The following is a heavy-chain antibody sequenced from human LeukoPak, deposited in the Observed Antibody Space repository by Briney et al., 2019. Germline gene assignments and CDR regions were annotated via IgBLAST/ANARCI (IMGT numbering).Heavy chain of an antibody. CDR1: GGSFSGYY. D-gene: IGHD2-15*01. CDR2: INHTGGT. CDR3: ARFSGGPAH. Sequence: SETLSLTCAVYGGSFSGYYWSWIRQPPGKGLEWIGEINHTGGTSYNPSLKSRVTISVDKSKNQFSLKLSSVTAADTAVYYCARFSGGPAHWGQGTLVTVSS. J-gene: IGHJ4*02. V-gene: IGHV4-34*01.